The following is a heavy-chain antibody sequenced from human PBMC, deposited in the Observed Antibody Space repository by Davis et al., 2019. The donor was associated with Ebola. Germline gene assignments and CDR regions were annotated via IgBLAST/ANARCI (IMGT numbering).Heavy chain of an antibody. D-gene: IGHD2-8*01. J-gene: IGHJ4*02. Sequence: PGGSLRLSCAASGFTVSSNYMSWVRQAPGNGLEWVSVIYSGGSTYYADSVKGRFTISRDNAKNSLYLQMNSLRDEDTAVYYCVSWSPRDYWGQGTLVTVSS. CDR1: GFTVSSNY. CDR3: VSWSPRDY. V-gene: IGHV3-66*01. CDR2: IYSGGST.